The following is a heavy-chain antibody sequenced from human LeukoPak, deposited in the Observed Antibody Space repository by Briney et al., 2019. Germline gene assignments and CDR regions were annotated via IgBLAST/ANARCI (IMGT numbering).Heavy chain of an antibody. V-gene: IGHV4-38-2*01. CDR3: ALGTSLDY. Sequence: KPSETLSLTCAVSGYPISSGYYWGWIRQPPGKGLEWIGSIYHSGSTYYNPSLKSRVTISVDTSKNQFSLKLSSVTAADTAVYYCALGTSLDYWGQGTLVTVSS. J-gene: IGHJ4*02. CDR1: GYPISSGYY. CDR2: IYHSGST.